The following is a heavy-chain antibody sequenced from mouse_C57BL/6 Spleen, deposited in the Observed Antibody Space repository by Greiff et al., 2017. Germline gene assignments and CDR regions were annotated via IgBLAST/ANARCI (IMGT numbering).Heavy chain of an antibody. D-gene: IGHD1-1*01. CDR1: GYTFTSYW. Sequence: QVQLQQPGPELVKPGASVKLSCKASGYTFTSYWMHWVKQRPGQGLEWIGNINPSNGGTNYNEKFKSKATLTVDKSSSTAYMQLSSLTSEDSAVYYCAREGVLRYYFDYWGQGTTLTVSS. V-gene: IGHV1-53*01. J-gene: IGHJ2*01. CDR2: INPSNGGT. CDR3: AREGVLRYYFDY.